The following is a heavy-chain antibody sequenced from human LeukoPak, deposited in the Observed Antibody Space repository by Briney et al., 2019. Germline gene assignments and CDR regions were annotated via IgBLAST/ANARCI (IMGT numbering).Heavy chain of an antibody. CDR3: VRDRHWTNDWVFDY. J-gene: IGHJ4*02. D-gene: IGHD1/OR15-1a*01. V-gene: IGHV4-59*01. Sequence: SETLSLTCTVSGGSIGTYYWGWIRQPPGKGLEWIGYIYYNGYTDYNPSLKSRVTISLHTSKNQFSLKLSSVNAADTAVYYCVRDRHWTNDWVFDYWGQGTLVTVSS. CDR1: GGSIGTYY. CDR2: IYYNGYT.